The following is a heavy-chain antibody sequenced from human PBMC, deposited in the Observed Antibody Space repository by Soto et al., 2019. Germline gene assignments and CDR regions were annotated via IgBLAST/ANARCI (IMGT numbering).Heavy chain of an antibody. J-gene: IGHJ4*02. V-gene: IGHV5-51*01. Sequence: GESLKISCNGSGYTFSTYWIAWVRQMPGKGLEWMGIIYPGDSDTKYSPAFQGQVTISADKSINTAYLQWTSLEASDTAMYYCARKFAPEFFDSWGQGTLVTVSS. CDR3: ARKFAPEFFDS. D-gene: IGHD3-10*01. CDR2: IYPGDSDT. CDR1: GYTFSTYW.